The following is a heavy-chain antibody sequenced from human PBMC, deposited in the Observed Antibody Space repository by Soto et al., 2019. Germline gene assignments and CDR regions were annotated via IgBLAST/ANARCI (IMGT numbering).Heavy chain of an antibody. Sequence: GGSLRLSCAASGFMFSGYAMSWVRQAPGRGLEWVSTISSSGGRTYYADSVKGRFTISRDNSKNTLYLQMNSLRAEDTAVYYCAKGWRGDSWPYSFDYWGQGTLVTVSS. CDR3: AKGWRGDSWPYSFDY. J-gene: IGHJ4*02. V-gene: IGHV3-23*01. CDR2: ISSSGGRT. CDR1: GFMFSGYA. D-gene: IGHD4-17*01.